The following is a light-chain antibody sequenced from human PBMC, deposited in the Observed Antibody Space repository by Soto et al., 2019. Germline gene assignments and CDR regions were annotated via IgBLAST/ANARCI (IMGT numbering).Light chain of an antibody. CDR3: QQYETYFRYT. J-gene: IGKJ2*01. Sequence: DIQMTQSPSPLSASVGDRVTITCRASQTLNSKLAWYQKKPGQAPKLLIFDGYNLESGVPSRFSGSGSGTEFTLSIGSLQPDDFATYYCQQYETYFRYTFGQGTKLDIK. V-gene: IGKV1-5*01. CDR1: QTLNSK. CDR2: DGY.